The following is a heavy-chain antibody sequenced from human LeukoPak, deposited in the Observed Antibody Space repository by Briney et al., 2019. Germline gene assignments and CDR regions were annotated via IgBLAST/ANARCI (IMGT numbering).Heavy chain of an antibody. Sequence: WASVKVSCKASGYTFTGYYMHWVRQAPGQGLEWMGWINPNSGGTNYAQKFQGWVTMTRDTSISTAYMELSRLRSDDTAVYYCARTRTSLYGSGSYDQLDYWGQGTLVTVSP. V-gene: IGHV1-2*04. CDR1: GYTFTGYY. CDR2: INPNSGGT. CDR3: ARTRTSLYGSGSYDQLDY. J-gene: IGHJ4*02. D-gene: IGHD3-10*01.